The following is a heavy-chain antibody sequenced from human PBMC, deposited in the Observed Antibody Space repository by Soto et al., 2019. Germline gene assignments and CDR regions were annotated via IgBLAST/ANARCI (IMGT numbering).Heavy chain of an antibody. V-gene: IGHV4-31*03. Sequence: SETLSLTCSVSGAALNSGNYYWSWIRQVPGKGLEWIGHIYVTGAVDYDPSLRDRITISQDTSERQFSLNLRLVTAADTAVYYCARLRIATNNYKWFDPWGQGTLVTVSS. CDR1: GAALNSGNYY. D-gene: IGHD2-21*01. CDR2: IYVTGAV. J-gene: IGHJ5*02. CDR3: ARLRIATNNYKWFDP.